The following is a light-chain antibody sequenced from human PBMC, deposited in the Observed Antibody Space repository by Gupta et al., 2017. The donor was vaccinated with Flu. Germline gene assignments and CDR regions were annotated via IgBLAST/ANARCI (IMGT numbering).Light chain of an antibody. CDR3: QVSHNSDHWV. Sequence: SYVLTQPPSVSVAPGQRARITCGGNNSGIEIVHWYQQKPGQAPVLVVYHDSRRPSGLPGRFSGSNAGNTATLTIPRVEAGDEADYYGQVSHNSDHWVFGGGTKLTVL. V-gene: IGLV3-21*02. CDR1: NSGIEI. CDR2: HDS. J-gene: IGLJ3*02.